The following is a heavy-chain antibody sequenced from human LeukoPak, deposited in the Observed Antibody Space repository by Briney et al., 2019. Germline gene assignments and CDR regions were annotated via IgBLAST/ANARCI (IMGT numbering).Heavy chain of an antibody. Sequence: SVKVSCKASGGTFSSYAISWVRQAPGQGLEWMGGIIPIFGTANYAQKFQGRVTITADESTSTAYMELSSLRSEDTAVYYCARLVGATTVDDAFDIWDQGTMVTVSS. CDR1: GGTFSSYA. CDR3: ARLVGATTVDDAFDI. D-gene: IGHD1-26*01. CDR2: IIPIFGTA. V-gene: IGHV1-69*13. J-gene: IGHJ3*02.